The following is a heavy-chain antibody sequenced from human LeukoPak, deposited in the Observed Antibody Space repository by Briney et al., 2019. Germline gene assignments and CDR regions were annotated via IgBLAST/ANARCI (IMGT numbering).Heavy chain of an antibody. J-gene: IGHJ6*04. D-gene: IGHD3-10*02. CDR2: IDTGATTT. V-gene: IGHV3-74*01. Sequence: PWGSLRLSCAASGLTFSTYWMHWVRQAPGKGLVWVSHIDTGATTTRYADSVKGRFTISRDNAKNSLYLQMNSLRAEDTAVYYCAELGITMIGGVWGKGTTVTISS. CDR3: AELGITMIGGV. CDR1: GLTFSTYW.